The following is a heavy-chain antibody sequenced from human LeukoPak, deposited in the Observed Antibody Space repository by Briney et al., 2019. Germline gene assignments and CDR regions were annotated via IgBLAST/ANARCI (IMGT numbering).Heavy chain of an antibody. D-gene: IGHD1-26*01. V-gene: IGHV1-46*01. CDR3: ARGRWVGTTQAYYLDY. J-gene: IGHJ4*02. CDR1: GYTFTSNY. CDR2: IYPRDGST. Sequence: GASVKVSCKASGYTFTSNYIHWVRQAPGQGLEWMGMIYPRDGSTSYAQKFQGRVTVTRDTSTSTVHMELSGLRSEDTAVYYCARGRWVGTTQAYYLDYWGQGTLVAVSS.